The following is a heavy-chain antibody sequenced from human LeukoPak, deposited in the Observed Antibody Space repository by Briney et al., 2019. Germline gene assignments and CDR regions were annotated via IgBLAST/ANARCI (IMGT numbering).Heavy chain of an antibody. D-gene: IGHD3-10*02. V-gene: IGHV3-48*03. J-gene: IGHJ6*04. Sequence: GGSLRLSCAASGFTFSSYEMNWARQAPGKGLEWVSYISSSGSTIYYADSVKGRFTISRDNAKNSLYLQMNSLRAEDTAVYYCAEPGITMIGGVWGKGTTVTISS. CDR2: ISSSGSTI. CDR3: AEPGITMIGGV. CDR1: GFTFSSYE.